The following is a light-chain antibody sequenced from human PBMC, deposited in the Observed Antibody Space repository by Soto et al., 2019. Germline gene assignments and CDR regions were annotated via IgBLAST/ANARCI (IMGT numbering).Light chain of an antibody. V-gene: IGKV1-27*01. CDR3: QKCKVAPFT. CDR1: QDIGNF. J-gene: IGKJ4*01. CDR2: AAS. Sequence: DIQMTQSPSSLSAFVGDRVTITCRARQDIGNFLAWYQQKPGKVPKLLIYAASTLQSGVPSRFSGSGSGTDFTLTISSLQPEDVATYYCQKCKVAPFTFGGGTKVEIK.